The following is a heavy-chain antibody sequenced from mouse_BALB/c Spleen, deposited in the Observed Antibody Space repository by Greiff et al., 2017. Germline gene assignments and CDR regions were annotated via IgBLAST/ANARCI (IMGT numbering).Heavy chain of an antibody. J-gene: IGHJ1*01. CDR2: INSNGGST. Sequence: EVNLVESGGGLVQPGGSLKLSCAASGFTFSSYGMSWVRQTPDKRLELVATINSNGGSTYYPDSVKGRFTISRDNAKNTLYLQMSSLKSEDTAMYYCARGGIYYYGSRAYWYFDVWGAGTTVTVSS. D-gene: IGHD1-1*01. V-gene: IGHV5-6-3*01. CDR1: GFTFSSYG. CDR3: ARGGIYYYGSRAYWYFDV.